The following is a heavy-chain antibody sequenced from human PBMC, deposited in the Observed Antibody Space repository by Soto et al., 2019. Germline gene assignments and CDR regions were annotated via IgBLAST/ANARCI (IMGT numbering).Heavy chain of an antibody. CDR3: ARGPSGDKVDY. J-gene: IGHJ4*02. CDR2: NYYSGIT. Sequence: RSLTCTVSGGSISSGGYYWTWIRQHPGKGLEWIGYNYYSGITYYNPSLKSRVTISLDTSKNQFSLKLSSVTAADTAVYYCARGPSGDKVDYWGQGTLVTVSS. D-gene: IGHD7-27*01. V-gene: IGHV4-31*03. CDR1: GGSISSGGYY.